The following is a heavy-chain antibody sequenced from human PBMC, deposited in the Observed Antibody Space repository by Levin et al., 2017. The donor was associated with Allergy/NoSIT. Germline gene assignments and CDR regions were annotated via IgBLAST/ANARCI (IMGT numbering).Heavy chain of an antibody. CDR3: ARLVGYYDSSGYYLDY. D-gene: IGHD3-22*01. V-gene: IGHV4-39*01. CDR1: GGSISSSSYY. CDR2: IYYSGNT. Sequence: PSETLSLTCTVSGGSISSSSYYWGWIRQPPGKGLEWIGNIYYSGNTYYNPSLKSRVTISVDTSKNQLSLRLSSVTAADTAVYYCARLVGYYDSSGYYLDYWGQGTLVTVSS. J-gene: IGHJ4*02.